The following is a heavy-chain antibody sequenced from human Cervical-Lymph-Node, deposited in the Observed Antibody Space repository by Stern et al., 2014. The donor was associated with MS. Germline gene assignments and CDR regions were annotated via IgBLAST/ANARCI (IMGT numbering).Heavy chain of an antibody. J-gene: IGHJ3*02. Sequence: QVQLVESGAEVKDPGASVKVSCKASGYSFISHAMHWVRQAPGQTFEWMGWINGDNGNTKYSQKLQGRVTITRDKTTSTAYMELSSLTSEDTAVYYCERAGYCSPSTCSDAFDIWGQGTMVTVSS. CDR2: INGDNGNT. CDR1: GYSFISHA. D-gene: IGHD2-15*01. CDR3: ERAGYCSPSTCSDAFDI. V-gene: IGHV1-3*01.